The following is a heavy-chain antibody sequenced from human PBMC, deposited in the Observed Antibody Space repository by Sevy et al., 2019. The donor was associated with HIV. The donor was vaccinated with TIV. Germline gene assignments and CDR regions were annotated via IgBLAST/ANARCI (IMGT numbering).Heavy chain of an antibody. CDR1: AFTVSSNY. CDR3: ARERISSSSVRYLEGEQYFDY. Sequence: GGSLRLSCAASAFTVSSNYMSWVRQAPGKGLEWVSVIYSGGSTYYADSVKGRFTISRDNSKNTLYLQMNSLRAEDTAVYYCARERISSSSVRYLEGEQYFDYWGQGTLVTVSS. CDR2: IYSGGST. J-gene: IGHJ4*02. V-gene: IGHV3-53*01. D-gene: IGHD6-6*01.